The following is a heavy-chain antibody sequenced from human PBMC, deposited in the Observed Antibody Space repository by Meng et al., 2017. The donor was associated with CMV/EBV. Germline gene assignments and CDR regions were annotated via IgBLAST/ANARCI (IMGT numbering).Heavy chain of an antibody. V-gene: IGHV1-69*05. CDR2: IIPIFGTA. D-gene: IGHD2-2*01. Sequence: SVKVSCKASGGTFSSYAISWVRQAPGQGLEWMGGIIPIFGTANYAQRFQGRVTITTDESTSTAYMELSSLRSEDTAVYYCARDLMWDIVVVPALHYGMDVWGQGTTVTVSS. CDR3: ARDLMWDIVVVPALHYGMDV. CDR1: GGTFSSYA. J-gene: IGHJ6*02.